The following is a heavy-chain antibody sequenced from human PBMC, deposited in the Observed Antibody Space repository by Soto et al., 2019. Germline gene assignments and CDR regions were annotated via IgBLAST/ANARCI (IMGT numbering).Heavy chain of an antibody. Sequence: GGSLRLSCAASGFTFGDYWMHWVRQVPGKGLVWVSRINSNGYSTSYAGSVTARFSISRDNAKNTLYLQMNSLRAEDSAVYYCARGDLDGITHYYYYMDVWGTGTTVTVSS. CDR2: INSNGYST. CDR1: GFTFGDYW. J-gene: IGHJ6*03. V-gene: IGHV3-74*01. CDR3: ARGDLDGITHYYYYMDV. D-gene: IGHD1-7*01.